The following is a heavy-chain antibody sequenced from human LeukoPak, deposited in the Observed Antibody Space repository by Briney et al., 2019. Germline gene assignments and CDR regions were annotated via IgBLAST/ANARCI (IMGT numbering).Heavy chain of an antibody. CDR2: ISWNSGSI. D-gene: IGHD5-12*01. V-gene: IGHV3-9*01. CDR3: AKDKTVATIGDWYFDL. Sequence: PGRSLRLSCAASGFTFDDYAMHWVRQAPGKGLEWVSGISWNSGSIGYADSVKGRFTISRDNAKNSLYLQMNSLRAEDAALYYCAKDKTVATIGDWYFDLWGRGTLVTVSS. CDR1: GFTFDDYA. J-gene: IGHJ2*01.